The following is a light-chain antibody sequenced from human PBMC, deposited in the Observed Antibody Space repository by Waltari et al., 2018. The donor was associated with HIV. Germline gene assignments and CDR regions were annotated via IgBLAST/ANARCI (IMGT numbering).Light chain of an antibody. J-gene: IGKJ4*01. Sequence: DVVMTQTPVSLLVTLGQTASVSCKSSQSLESTDGNTYLNWFPQRPGHPPRRLIYKVSNRDSGVSDRFSGSGSGTEFTLKITTVEAEDAGIYFCMQGTHFLTFGGGTKV. V-gene: IGKV2-30*01. CDR1: QSLESTDGNTY. CDR2: KVS. CDR3: MQGTHFLT.